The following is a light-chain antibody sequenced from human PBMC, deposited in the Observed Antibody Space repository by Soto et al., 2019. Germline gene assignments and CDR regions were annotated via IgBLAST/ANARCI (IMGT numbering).Light chain of an antibody. CDR2: RAS. Sequence: IVMTQSPATLAVSPGDTATLSCRASQSLGGNLAWYQQKPGQAPRLLIFRASSRAKGVPARFSASGSGIEFPLPISGLQSEDFAVYYCHQYNNWPPWTFGPGTKVEIK. CDR1: QSLGGN. J-gene: IGKJ1*01. CDR3: HQYNNWPPWT. V-gene: IGKV3-15*01.